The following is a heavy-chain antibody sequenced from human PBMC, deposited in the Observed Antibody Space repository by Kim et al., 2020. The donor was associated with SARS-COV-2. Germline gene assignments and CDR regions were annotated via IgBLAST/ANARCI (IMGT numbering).Heavy chain of an antibody. CDR3: ARGLQYSFDF. CDR2: IRSGSSTI. CDR1: GFTFRSYS. J-gene: IGHJ4*02. Sequence: WGSLRLSCAASGFTFRSYSMNWVRQAPGKGLEWVSYIRSGSSTIFYADSVKGRFVISRDDAKNSLYLQMNSLRDEDTAVYYCARGLQYSFDFWGQGILVTVSS. D-gene: IGHD4-4*01. V-gene: IGHV3-48*02.